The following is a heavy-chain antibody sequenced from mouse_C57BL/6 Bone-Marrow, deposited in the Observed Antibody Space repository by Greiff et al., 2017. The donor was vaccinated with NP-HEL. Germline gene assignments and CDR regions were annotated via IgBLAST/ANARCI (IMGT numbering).Heavy chain of an antibody. Sequence: QVQLKESGPELVKPGASVKISCKASGYSFTSYYIHWVKQRPGQGLEWIGWIYPGSGNTKYNEKFKGKATLTADTSSSTAYLQLSSLTSEDSAVYYCAREGGRIYYGNPAWFAYWGQGTLVTVSA. CDR1: GYSFTSYY. CDR2: IYPGSGNT. CDR3: AREGGRIYYGNPAWFAY. D-gene: IGHD2-1*01. J-gene: IGHJ3*01. V-gene: IGHV1-66*01.